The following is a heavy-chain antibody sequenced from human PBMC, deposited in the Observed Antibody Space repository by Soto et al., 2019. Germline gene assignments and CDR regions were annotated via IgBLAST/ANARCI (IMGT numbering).Heavy chain of an antibody. V-gene: IGHV1-69*13. D-gene: IGHD2-15*01. CDR1: GGTFSRYA. J-gene: IGHJ6*02. CDR2: IIPIFGTA. Sequence: SVKVSCKASGGTFSRYAISWVRQDPGQGLEWMGGIIPIFGTANYAQKFQGRVTITADESTSTAYMELSSLRSEDTAVYYCARTIVSYYYYGMDVWGQGTTVTVSS. CDR3: ARTIVSYYYYGMDV.